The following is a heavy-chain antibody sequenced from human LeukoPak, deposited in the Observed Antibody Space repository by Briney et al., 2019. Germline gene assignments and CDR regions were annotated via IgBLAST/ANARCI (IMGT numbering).Heavy chain of an antibody. CDR2: VDNDGRT. CDR3: ARYSRVFGWFDP. J-gene: IGHJ5*02. Sequence: SETLSLTCAVSGDSVTNRNYLWGWIRQPPGKGLEWIGNVDNDGRTYYDPSLRGRVTISLDTSKNLFSLNLNFVSDADTAIYYCARYSRVFGWFDPWGRGTLVTVSS. D-gene: IGHD4-11*01. V-gene: IGHV4-39*02. CDR1: GDSVTNRNYL.